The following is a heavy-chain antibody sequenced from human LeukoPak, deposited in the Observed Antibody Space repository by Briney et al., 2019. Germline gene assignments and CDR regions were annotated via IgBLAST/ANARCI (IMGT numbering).Heavy chain of an antibody. J-gene: IGHJ4*02. Sequence: GGPLRLSCAASGFTFSSYWMHWVRQAPGKGLVWVSRINSDGSSTSYADSVKGRFTISRDNAKNTLYLQMNSLRAEDTAVYYCASEPPSFYRRGSDYWGQGTLVTVSS. CDR2: INSDGSST. V-gene: IGHV3-74*01. D-gene: IGHD4-11*01. CDR1: GFTFSSYW. CDR3: ASEPPSFYRRGSDY.